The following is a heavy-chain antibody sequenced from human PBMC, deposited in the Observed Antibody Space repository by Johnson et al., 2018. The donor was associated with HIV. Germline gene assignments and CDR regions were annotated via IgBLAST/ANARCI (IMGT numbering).Heavy chain of an antibody. V-gene: IGHV3-30-3*01. D-gene: IGHD3-16*02. Sequence: QVQLVESGGGVVQPGRSLRLSCASSGFTFSSYAMHWVRQAPGMGLEWGAVISYDRSNKYYADSVKGRFTISTDNSKNTLYLQMDSLRPEDTAFYYCARDQLGSKFELSFYAFDMWGQGTLVTVSS. CDR1: GFTFSSYA. CDR3: ARDQLGSKFELSFYAFDM. J-gene: IGHJ3*02. CDR2: ISYDRSNK.